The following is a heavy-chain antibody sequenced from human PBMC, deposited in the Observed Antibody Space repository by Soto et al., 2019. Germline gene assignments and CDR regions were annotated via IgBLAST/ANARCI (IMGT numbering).Heavy chain of an antibody. Sequence: ASETLSLTCTVSGGSISSYYWSWIRQPPGKGLEWIGYIYYSGSTNYNPSLKSRVTISVDTSKNQFSLKLSSVTAADTAVYYCATGSDHYDSSGYPRIWGQGTLVTVSS. CDR3: ATGSDHYDSSGYPRI. V-gene: IGHV4-59*01. J-gene: IGHJ4*02. D-gene: IGHD3-22*01. CDR1: GGSISSYY. CDR2: IYYSGST.